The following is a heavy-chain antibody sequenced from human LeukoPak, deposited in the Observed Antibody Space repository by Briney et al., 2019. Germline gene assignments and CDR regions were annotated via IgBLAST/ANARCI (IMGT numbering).Heavy chain of an antibody. J-gene: IGHJ3*02. V-gene: IGHV4-4*07. D-gene: IGHD3-10*02. CDR2: IYNSGSN. CDR3: ASVRLPITIFGEDAFDI. Sequence: SXTLSLTCTVSGGSISSYYWSWVRQPAGKGLEWVGRIYNSGSNNYNPSLKSRVTMSVDTSKNQFSLKLSSVTAADTAVYYCASVRLPITIFGEDAFDIWGQGTMVTVSS. CDR1: GGSISSYY.